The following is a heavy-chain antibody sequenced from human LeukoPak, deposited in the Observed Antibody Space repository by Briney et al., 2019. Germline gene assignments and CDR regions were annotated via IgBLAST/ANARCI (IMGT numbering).Heavy chain of an antibody. V-gene: IGHV3-23*01. Sequence: GGSLRLSCAASGFTFSSYAMSWVRQAPGKGLEWVSAISGSGGSTYYADSVKGRFTISRDNSKNTLYLQMNSLRAEDTAVYYCALPHQSRSGIFDYWAQGTLVTVSS. CDR2: ISGSGGST. CDR3: ALPHQSRSGIFDY. D-gene: IGHD3-10*01. J-gene: IGHJ4*02. CDR1: GFTFSSYA.